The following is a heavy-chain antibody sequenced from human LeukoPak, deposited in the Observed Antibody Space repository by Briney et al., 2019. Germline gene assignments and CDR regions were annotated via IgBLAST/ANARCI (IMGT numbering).Heavy chain of an antibody. Sequence: GGSLRLSXAASGFTFSSYAMSWVRQAPGKGVEWVSDISGSGGSTYYADSVKGRFTISRDNSKNTLYLQMNSLRAEDTAVYYCAKVRSGYYMDVWGKGTTVTVSS. CDR1: GFTFSSYA. J-gene: IGHJ6*03. V-gene: IGHV3-23*01. D-gene: IGHD3-10*01. CDR2: ISGSGGST. CDR3: AKVRSGYYMDV.